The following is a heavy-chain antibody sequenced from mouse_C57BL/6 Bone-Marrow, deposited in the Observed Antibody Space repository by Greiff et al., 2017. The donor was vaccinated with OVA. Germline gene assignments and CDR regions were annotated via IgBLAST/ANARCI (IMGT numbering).Heavy chain of an antibody. J-gene: IGHJ2*01. V-gene: IGHV1-81*01. CDR2: IYPRSGNT. CDR3: ARERTTVPAGDY. D-gene: IGHD1-1*01. Sequence: QVQLKESGAELARPGASVKLSCKASGYTFTSYGISWVKQRTGQGLEWIGEIYPRSGNTYYNEKFKGKATLTADKSSSTAYMELRSLTSEDSAVYFWARERTTVPAGDYWGQGTTLTVSS. CDR1: GYTFTSYG.